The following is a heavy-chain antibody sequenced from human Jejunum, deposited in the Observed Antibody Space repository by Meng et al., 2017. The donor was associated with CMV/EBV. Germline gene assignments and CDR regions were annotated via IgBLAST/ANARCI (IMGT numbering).Heavy chain of an antibody. D-gene: IGHD3-3*01. CDR1: FTSYG. CDR2: IYPGDSDT. J-gene: IGHJ4*02. Sequence: FTSYGIGWVRQMPGKGLEWMGIIYPGDSDTRYSPSFQGQVTISADKSISTAYLQWSSLKASDTAMYYCARLGELRFLEWLLPFDYWGQGTLVTVSS. CDR3: ARLGELRFLEWLLPFDY. V-gene: IGHV5-51*01.